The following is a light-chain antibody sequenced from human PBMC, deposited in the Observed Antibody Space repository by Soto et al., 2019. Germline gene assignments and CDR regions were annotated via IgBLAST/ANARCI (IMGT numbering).Light chain of an antibody. J-gene: IGLJ1*01. CDR2: EVS. CDR3: NSYTSSSTLYV. V-gene: IGLV2-14*01. CDR1: SSDIGTYNY. Sequence: QSALTQPASVSGSPGQSITISCTGTSSDIGTYNYVSWYQQHPGKAPKLMLYEVSNRPSGVSNRFFGSKSGNTASLTISGLQAEDEADYFCNSYTSSSTLYVFGPGTKVTVL.